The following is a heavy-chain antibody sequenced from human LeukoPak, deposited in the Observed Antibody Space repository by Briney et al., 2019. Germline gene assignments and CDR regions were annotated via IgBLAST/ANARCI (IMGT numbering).Heavy chain of an antibody. CDR2: MYTGGGR. D-gene: IGHD2-21*02. CDR1: GFSVSNYY. CDR3: TRGQSYCGADCYSD. Sequence: NPGGSLRLSCAASGFSVSNYYMSWVRQPPGKGLEWVSVMYTGGGRYYGDSVKGRFTISRDNSKNTVFLQMNSLRVEDTALYYCTRGQSYCGADCYSDWGQGTLVTVSS. V-gene: IGHV3-66*01. J-gene: IGHJ4*02.